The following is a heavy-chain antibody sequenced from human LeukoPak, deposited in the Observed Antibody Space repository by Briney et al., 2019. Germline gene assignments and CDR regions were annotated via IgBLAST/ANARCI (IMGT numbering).Heavy chain of an antibody. J-gene: IGHJ4*02. CDR1: RFTRIKYM. CDR2: INNDGSNT. D-gene: IGHD3-3*01. V-gene: IGHV3-74*01. Sequence: GGSLTLSRVACRFTRIKYMMYWVRPTPQRGLARVSRINNDGSNTSYADTVCGRLTLPRHNAKNTLYLQMNSLRGEDTAVYYCARDYRNYYDFWSGYSYYFDYWGQGALVTVSS. CDR3: ARDYRNYYDFWSGYSYYFDY.